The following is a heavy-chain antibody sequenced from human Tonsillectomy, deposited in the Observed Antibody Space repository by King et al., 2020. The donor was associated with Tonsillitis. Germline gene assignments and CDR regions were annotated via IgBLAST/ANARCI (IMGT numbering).Heavy chain of an antibody. D-gene: IGHD3-16*01. CDR2: IKHDGNEK. Sequence: QLVQSGGGLVQPGGSLRLSCAASGFTFSSYWMSWVRQAPGKGLQWVANIKHDGNEKYYVDSVKGRFTISRDNAKNSLYLQMNSLRAEDTAVYYCASTWGAIDYWGQGTLVTVSS. CDR3: ASTWGAIDY. J-gene: IGHJ4*02. V-gene: IGHV3-7*01. CDR1: GFTFSSYW.